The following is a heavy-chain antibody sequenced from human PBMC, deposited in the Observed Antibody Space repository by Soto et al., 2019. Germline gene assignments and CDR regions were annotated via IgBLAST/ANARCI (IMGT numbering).Heavy chain of an antibody. V-gene: IGHV1-2*02. Sequence: ASVKVSCKASGYTFTGYYKHWERQAPGQGLEWMGWINPNSGGTNYAQKFQGRVTMTRDTSISTAYMELSRLRSDDTAVYYCARAEIPYRWAAAGQGNFDYWGHGTLVTPSS. CDR2: INPNSGGT. J-gene: IGHJ4*01. CDR1: GYTFTGYY. CDR3: ARAEIPYRWAAAGQGNFDY. D-gene: IGHD6-13*01.